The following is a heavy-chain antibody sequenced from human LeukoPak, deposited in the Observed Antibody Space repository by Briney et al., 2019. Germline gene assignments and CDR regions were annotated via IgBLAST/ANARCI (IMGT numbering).Heavy chain of an antibody. CDR1: GFTFSRYA. Sequence: GGSLRPSCAASGFTFSRYAMSWVRQAPGKGLEWVSAISGSGGSTYYADSVKGRFTISRDNSKNTLYLQMNSLRAEDTAVYYCAKVGRGYTVTTGDDYWGQGTLVTVSS. V-gene: IGHV3-23*01. CDR3: AKVGRGYTVTTGDDY. CDR2: ISGSGGST. D-gene: IGHD4-17*01. J-gene: IGHJ4*02.